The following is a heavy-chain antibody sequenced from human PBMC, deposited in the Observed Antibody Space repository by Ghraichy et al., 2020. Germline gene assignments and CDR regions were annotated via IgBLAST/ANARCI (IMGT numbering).Heavy chain of an antibody. D-gene: IGHD6-13*01. CDR3: ARDRGPYSSSWGFDY. Sequence: GGSLRLSCAASGFTFSSYGMHWVRQAPGKGLEWVAVIWYDGSNKYYADSVKGRFTISRDNSKNTLYLQMNSLRAEDTAVYYCARDRGPYSSSWGFDYWGQGTLVTVSS. J-gene: IGHJ4*02. CDR1: GFTFSSYG. CDR2: IWYDGSNK. V-gene: IGHV3-33*01.